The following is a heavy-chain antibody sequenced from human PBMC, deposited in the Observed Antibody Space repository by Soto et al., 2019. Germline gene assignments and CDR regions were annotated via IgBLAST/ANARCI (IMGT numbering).Heavy chain of an antibody. CDR3: AGRFGEARGIDF. Sequence: QLQLQESGSGLVKPSQTLSLTCAVSGGSVTSLGYSWSWIRQPPGKGLEWIGYIYHTGSTYYNPSVKGRVAISLDKSKNHFSLTLRSVTAADTAVSFCAGRFGEARGIDFWGQGTLVTVSS. CDR1: GGSVTSLGYS. J-gene: IGHJ4*02. D-gene: IGHD3-10*01. V-gene: IGHV4-30-2*01. CDR2: IYHTGST.